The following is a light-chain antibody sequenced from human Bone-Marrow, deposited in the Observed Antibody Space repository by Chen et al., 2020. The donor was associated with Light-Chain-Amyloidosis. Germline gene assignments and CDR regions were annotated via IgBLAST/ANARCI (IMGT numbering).Light chain of an antibody. Sequence: SYELTQPPSGSVSPGQTARITCYGDDLPTKYAHWYQQKPGQAPVLVIHRDTERPSGISERFSGSSSGTTATLTISGVQAEDEADYHCQSADSSGTYEVIFGGGTKLTVL. CDR2: RDT. CDR3: QSADSSGTYEVI. V-gene: IGLV3-25*03. CDR1: DLPTKY. J-gene: IGLJ2*01.